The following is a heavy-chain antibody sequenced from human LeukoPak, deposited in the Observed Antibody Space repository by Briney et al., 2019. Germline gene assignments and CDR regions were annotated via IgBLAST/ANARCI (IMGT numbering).Heavy chain of an antibody. CDR1: GFTFSSYG. J-gene: IGHJ5*02. D-gene: IGHD6-13*01. V-gene: IGHV1-18*01. CDR2: ISAYNGNT. Sequence: GGSLRLSCAASGFTFSSYGISWVRQAPGQGLEWMGWISAYNGNTNYAQKLQGRVTMTTDTSTSTAYMELRSLRSDDTAVYYCARNPGIAAAGTWFDPWGQGTLVTVSS. CDR3: ARNPGIAAAGTWFDP.